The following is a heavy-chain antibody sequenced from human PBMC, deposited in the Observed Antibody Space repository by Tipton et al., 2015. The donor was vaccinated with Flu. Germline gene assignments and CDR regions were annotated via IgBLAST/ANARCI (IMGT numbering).Heavy chain of an antibody. Sequence: TLSLTCTVSGGSVSSPDYYWTWIRQPLGKGLDYIGQISSSGSTNSNPSLKTRVTISLDTSRNQVSLQLTSVTAADSAVYYCARRDYSNYASEPKNWFDPWGQGILVTVSS. J-gene: IGHJ5*02. CDR3: ARRDYSNYASEPKNWFDP. CDR1: GGSVSSPDYY. CDR2: ISSSGST. D-gene: IGHD4-11*01. V-gene: IGHV4-61*08.